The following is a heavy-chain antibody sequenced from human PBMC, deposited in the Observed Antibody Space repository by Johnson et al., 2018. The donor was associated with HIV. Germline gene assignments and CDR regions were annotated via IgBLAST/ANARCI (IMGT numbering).Heavy chain of an antibody. D-gene: IGHD2-15*01. CDR1: GFTFSSYD. CDR3: ARGGSCYNAHFDI. J-gene: IGHJ3*02. CDR2: IGTAGDT. Sequence: VQLVESGGGLVQPGGSLRLSCAASGFTFSSYDMHWVRQATGKGLEWVSAIGTAGDTYYADPVKGRFTSSRDNSKNTVYLQMNSLRAEETAVYYCARGGSCYNAHFDIWGQGTMVTVSS. V-gene: IGHV3-13*01.